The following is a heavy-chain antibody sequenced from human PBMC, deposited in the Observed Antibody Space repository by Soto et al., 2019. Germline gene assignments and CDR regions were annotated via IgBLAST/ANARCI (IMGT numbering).Heavy chain of an antibody. D-gene: IGHD3-22*01. CDR2: ISGSGGST. CDR1: GFTFSSYA. V-gene: IGHV3-23*01. CDR3: AANRGYNYYYGMDV. J-gene: IGHJ6*02. Sequence: EVQLLESGGSLVQPGGSLRLSCAASGFTFSSYAMSWVRQAPGKGLEWVSAISGSGGSTYYADSVKGRFTISRDNSKNTLYLQMNSLRAEDTAVYYCAANRGYNYYYGMDVWGQGTTVTVSS.